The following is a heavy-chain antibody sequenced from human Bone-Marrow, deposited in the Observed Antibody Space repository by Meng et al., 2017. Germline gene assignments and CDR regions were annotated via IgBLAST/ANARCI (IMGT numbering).Heavy chain of an antibody. J-gene: IGHJ3*02. Sequence: GSLRLSCAASGFTFSSYEMNWVRQAPGKGLEWVSYISSSGSTIYYADSVKGRFTISRDNAKNSLYLQMNSLRAEDTAVYYCASAGDENAFDIWGQGTMVTVSS. CDR1: GFTFSSYE. V-gene: IGHV3-48*03. CDR3: ASAGDENAFDI. CDR2: ISSSGSTI. D-gene: IGHD7-27*01.